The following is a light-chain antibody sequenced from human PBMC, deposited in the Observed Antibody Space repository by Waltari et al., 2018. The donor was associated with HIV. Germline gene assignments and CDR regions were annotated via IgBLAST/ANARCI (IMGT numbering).Light chain of an antibody. CDR2: AAS. CDR3: QQLNSYPPL. J-gene: IGKJ4*01. CDR1: QGISSY. V-gene: IGKV1-9*01. Sequence: DIQLTQSPSFLSASVVDRVTITCRASQGISSYLAWYQQKPGKAPKLLIYAASTLQSGVPSRFSGSGSGTEFTLTISSLQPEDFATYYCQQLNSYPPLFGGGTKVEIK.